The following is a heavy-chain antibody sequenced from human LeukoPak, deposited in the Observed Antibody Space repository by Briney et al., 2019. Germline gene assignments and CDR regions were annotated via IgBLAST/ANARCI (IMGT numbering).Heavy chain of an antibody. CDR1: GFTFSNFA. J-gene: IGHJ6*03. CDR3: ARGHFWRGYTYQDYFYYMDV. CDR2: ISYNGDGT. Sequence: PGGSLRLSCAASGFTFSNFAMHWVRQAPGKGLESVSGISYNGDGTYYANSVKGRFTISRDNYKNKLYLQVGSLRVEDMGVYYCARGHFWRGYTYQDYFYYMDVWGKGTAVTVSS. V-gene: IGHV3-64*01. D-gene: IGHD3-3*02.